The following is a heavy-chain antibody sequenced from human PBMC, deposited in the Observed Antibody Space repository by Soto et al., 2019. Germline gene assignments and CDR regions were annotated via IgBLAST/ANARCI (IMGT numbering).Heavy chain of an antibody. Sequence: NPSETLSLTCTVSGGSISSSSYYWGWIRQPPGKGLEWIGSIYYSGSTYYNPSLKSRVTISVDTSKNQFSLKLSSVTAADTAVYYCARHLRPKYYDFWSGYYPPNYMDVWGKGTTVTVSS. CDR2: IYYSGST. V-gene: IGHV4-39*01. CDR1: GGSISSSSYY. J-gene: IGHJ6*03. CDR3: ARHLRPKYYDFWSGYYPPNYMDV. D-gene: IGHD3-3*01.